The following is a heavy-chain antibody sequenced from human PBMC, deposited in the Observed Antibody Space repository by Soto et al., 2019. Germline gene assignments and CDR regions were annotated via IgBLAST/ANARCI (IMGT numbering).Heavy chain of an antibody. CDR3: GRVVEGATRHTDFDS. J-gene: IGHJ5*01. V-gene: IGHV4-30-4*01. D-gene: IGHD2-21*01. Sequence: SETLSLTWTVSGDSIGRGNKYWSWIRQAPGKGLEWIGYIFSSGTTYYNPSFKSRVTISVDTATNQVSLRMSSVTAADTAVYFCGRVVEGATRHTDFDSWGQGTLVTVSS. CDR2: IFSSGTT. CDR1: GDSIGRGNKY.